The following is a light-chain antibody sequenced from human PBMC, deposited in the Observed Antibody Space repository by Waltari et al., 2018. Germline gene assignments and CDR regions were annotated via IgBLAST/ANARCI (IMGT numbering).Light chain of an antibody. J-gene: IGKJ5*01. V-gene: IGKV3-11*01. CDR3: QQRNNWPVT. Sequence: EIVLTQSPATLSLSPGDRAILSCRASQSASTYLAWYQQTPGQAPRLLIFASSKSATRSPGRFSGSGSGTDFTLTISSLEPEDFAVYYCQQRNNWPVTFGQGTRLEMK. CDR2: ASS. CDR1: QSASTY.